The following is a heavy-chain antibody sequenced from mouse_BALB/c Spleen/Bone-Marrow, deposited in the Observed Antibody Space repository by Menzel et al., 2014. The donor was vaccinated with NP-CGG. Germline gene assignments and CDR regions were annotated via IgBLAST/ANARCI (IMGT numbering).Heavy chain of an antibody. J-gene: IGHJ3*01. D-gene: IGHD2-1*01. V-gene: IGHV1S127*01. CDR3: ASPSDGNPFAY. CDR2: IDPSDSET. CDR1: GYSFTSYW. Sequence: QVQLQQSGPQLVRPGASVKISCKASGYSFTSYWMHWVKQRPGQGLEWIGMIDPSDSETRLNQKFKDKATLTVDKSSSTAYMQLSIPTSEDSAVYYCASPSDGNPFAYWGQGTLVTVSA.